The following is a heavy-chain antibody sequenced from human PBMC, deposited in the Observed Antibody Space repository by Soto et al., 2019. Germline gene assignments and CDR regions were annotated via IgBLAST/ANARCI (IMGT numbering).Heavy chain of an antibody. Sequence: QVQLVQSGAEVKKPGASVKVSCKASGYTFNSYGISWVRQAPGQGLEWMGWISAYNGNTKYAQKLQCSLTLXTDTSTSTAYMERRSLRSDDTAVYYCASESPPADYWGQGTLVTVSS. CDR3: ASESPPADY. V-gene: IGHV1-18*01. CDR1: GYTFNSYG. CDR2: ISAYNGNT. J-gene: IGHJ4*02.